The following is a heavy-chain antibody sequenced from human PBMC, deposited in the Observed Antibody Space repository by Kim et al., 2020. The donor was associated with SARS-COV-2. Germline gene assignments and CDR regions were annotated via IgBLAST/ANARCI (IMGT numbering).Heavy chain of an antibody. D-gene: IGHD2-2*01. V-gene: IGHV1-18*04. Sequence: ASVKVSCKASGYTFTSYGISWVRQAPGQGLEWMGWISAYNGNTNYAQKLQGRVTMTTDTSTSTAYMELRSLRSDDTAVYYCARSAVTLTSHDAFDIWGQGTMVTVSS. CDR2: ISAYNGNT. J-gene: IGHJ3*02. CDR3: ARSAVTLTSHDAFDI. CDR1: GYTFTSYG.